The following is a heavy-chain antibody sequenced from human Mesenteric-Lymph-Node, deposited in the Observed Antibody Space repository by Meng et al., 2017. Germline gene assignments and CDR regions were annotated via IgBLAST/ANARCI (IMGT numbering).Heavy chain of an antibody. Sequence: GEFLKISCAASGFTFSSYGMHWVRQAPGKGLEWVAVIWYDGSNKYYADSVKGRFTISRDNSKNTLYLQMNSLRAEDTAVHYCARGTYSSSWYLAPLDYWGQGTLVTVSS. CDR1: GFTFSSYG. CDR3: ARGTYSSSWYLAPLDY. J-gene: IGHJ4*02. D-gene: IGHD6-13*01. CDR2: IWYDGSNK. V-gene: IGHV3-33*01.